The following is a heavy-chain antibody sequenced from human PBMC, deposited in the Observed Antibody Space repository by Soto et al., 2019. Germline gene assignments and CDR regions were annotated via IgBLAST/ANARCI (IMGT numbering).Heavy chain of an antibody. CDR1: GEAVGSGQSY. CDR2: TFVTGAT. V-gene: IGHV4-61*01. CDR3: PRGRADSAGSSLGRRMDV. J-gene: IGHJ6*02. D-gene: IGHD3-10*01. Sequence: QVQLQESGPGLVKPSETLSLICFVSGEAVGSGQSYWNWIRLAPGKGLEWIGHTFVTGATKYSASLKSRVTMSVDTSKSQISLNLTSVTAADSATYFCPRGRADSAGSSLGRRMDVWGQGTTVTVAS.